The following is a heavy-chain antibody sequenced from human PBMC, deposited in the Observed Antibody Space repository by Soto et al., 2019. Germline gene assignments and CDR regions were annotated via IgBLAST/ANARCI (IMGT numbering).Heavy chain of an antibody. J-gene: IGHJ6*03. CDR1: GYSFTSYW. CDR2: IYPGDSDT. CDR3: ASLNCSSTSCYYYYYYMDV. Sequence: PGESLKISCKGSGYSFTSYWIGWVCQMPGKGLEWMGIIYPGDSDTRYSPSFQGQVTISADKSISTAYLQWSSLKASDTAMYYCASLNCSSTSCYYYYYYMDVWGKGTTVTVSS. D-gene: IGHD2-2*01. V-gene: IGHV5-51*01.